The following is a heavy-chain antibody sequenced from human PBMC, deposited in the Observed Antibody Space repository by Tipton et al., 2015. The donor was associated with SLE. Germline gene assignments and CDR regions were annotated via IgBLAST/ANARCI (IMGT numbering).Heavy chain of an antibody. Sequence: TLSLTCAVSGFFISSGYYWGWIRQPPGKGLEWIGSFYHSGSTYNNPSLKSRVTISVDTSKNQFSLKLSSVTAADTAVYYCARGGITIFGVVISPYYMDVWGKGTTVTVSS. CDR1: GFFISSGYY. V-gene: IGHV4-38-2*01. D-gene: IGHD3-3*01. CDR3: ARGGITIFGVVISPYYMDV. CDR2: FYHSGST. J-gene: IGHJ6*03.